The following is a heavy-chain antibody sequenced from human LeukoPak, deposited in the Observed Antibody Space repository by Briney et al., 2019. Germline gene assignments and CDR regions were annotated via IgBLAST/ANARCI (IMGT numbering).Heavy chain of an antibody. D-gene: IGHD6-6*01. V-gene: IGHV4-34*01. Sequence: SETLSLTCAVYGGSFSGYYWSWIRQPPGKGLEWIGEINHSGSTNYNPSLKSRVTISVDTSKNQFSLKLSSVTAADTAVYYCATRTDPSQKYYFDYWGQGTLVTVSS. CDR1: GGSFSGYY. J-gene: IGHJ4*02. CDR3: ATRTDPSQKYYFDY. CDR2: INHSGST.